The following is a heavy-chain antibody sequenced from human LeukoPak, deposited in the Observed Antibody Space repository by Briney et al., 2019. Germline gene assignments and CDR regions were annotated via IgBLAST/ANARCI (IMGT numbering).Heavy chain of an antibody. V-gene: IGHV3-66*01. CDR2: LYSGGSK. J-gene: IGHJ4*02. D-gene: IGHD1-26*01. CDR3: ARGKSGIYTRPFDY. CDR1: GFSVSDTY. Sequence: PGGSLRLSCAVSGFSVSDTYMSWVRQVPGKGLEWVALLYSGGSKHYADSVKGRFTIPRENSKNMLSLQMNSLRAEDTAVYYCARGKSGIYTRPFDYWGQGTLVTVSS.